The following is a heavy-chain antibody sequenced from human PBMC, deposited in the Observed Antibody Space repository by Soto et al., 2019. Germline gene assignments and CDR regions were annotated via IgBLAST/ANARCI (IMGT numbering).Heavy chain of an antibody. Sequence: EVQLLESGGGLVQPGGSLRLSCAASGFTFSSYAMSWVRQAPGKGLEWVSAISGSGGSTYYAESVKGRFTISRDTSKNTMYLQRNSLGAEDTAVYYCAIKELRQRACDLWGQGTMVTVSS. D-gene: IGHD1-26*01. CDR3: AIKELRQRACDL. V-gene: IGHV3-23*01. J-gene: IGHJ3*01. CDR2: ISGSGGST. CDR1: GFTFSSYA.